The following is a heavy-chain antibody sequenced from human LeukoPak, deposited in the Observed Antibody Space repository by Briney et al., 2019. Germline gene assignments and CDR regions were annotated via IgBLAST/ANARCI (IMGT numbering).Heavy chain of an antibody. CDR1: GFTFSSYA. CDR2: ISYDGSNK. J-gene: IGHJ3*02. CDR3: ARATLGDFHAFDI. D-gene: IGHD2/OR15-2a*01. V-gene: IGHV3-30*04. Sequence: PGRSLRLSCAASGFTFSSYAMHWVRQAPGKGLEWVAVISYDGSNKYYADSVKGRFTISRDNSKNTLYLQMNSLRAEDTAVYYCARATLGDFHAFDIWGQGTMVTVSS.